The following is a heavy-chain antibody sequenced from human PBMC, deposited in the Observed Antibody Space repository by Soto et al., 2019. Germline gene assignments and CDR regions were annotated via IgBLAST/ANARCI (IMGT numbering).Heavy chain of an antibody. V-gene: IGHV4-39*01. CDR3: ARQGSY. Sequence: SETLSLTCNVFGVSIIDTSYYWGWIRQPPGKGLEWIGTIYFNGNTFYNPSLKSRLTISVDTSKNQISLRLTSVTAADTAVYYCARQGSYWGHGTLVTVSS. J-gene: IGHJ4*01. CDR2: IYFNGNT. CDR1: GVSIIDTSYY.